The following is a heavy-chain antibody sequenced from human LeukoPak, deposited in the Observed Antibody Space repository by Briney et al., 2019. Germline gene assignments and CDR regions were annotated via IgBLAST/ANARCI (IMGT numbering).Heavy chain of an antibody. Sequence: SETLSLTCTVSGGSISSSSYYGGWIRQPPGEGLGWIGSIYYSGSTYYNPSLKSRVTISVDTSKNQSSLKLSSVTAADTAVYYCARDRDNWNDSPFDYWGHGTLVTVSS. CDR1: GGSISSSSYY. CDR2: IYYSGST. J-gene: IGHJ4*01. CDR3: ARDRDNWNDSPFDY. D-gene: IGHD1-1*01. V-gene: IGHV4-39*07.